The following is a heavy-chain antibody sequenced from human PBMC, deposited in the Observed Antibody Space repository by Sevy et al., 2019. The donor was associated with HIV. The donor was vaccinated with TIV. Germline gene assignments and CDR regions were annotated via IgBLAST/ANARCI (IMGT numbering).Heavy chain of an antibody. V-gene: IGHV1-69*13. CDR1: GGTFSDFG. CDR3: ATSGTTGTTSHFGY. J-gene: IGHJ4*02. D-gene: IGHD1-1*01. CDR2: IIPIFGTP. Sequence: ASVKVSCKASGGTFSDFGFHWVRQAPGQGLEWMGGIIPIFGTPNYAQQFLGRVTIIADESTSTVYMDLNRLTSDYTAVYYCATSGTTGTTSHFGYWGQGTLVTVSS.